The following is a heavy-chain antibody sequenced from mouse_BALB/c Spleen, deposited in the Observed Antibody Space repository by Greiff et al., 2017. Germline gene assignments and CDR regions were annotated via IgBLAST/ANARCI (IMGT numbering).Heavy chain of an antibody. Sequence: QVTLKESGPGILQPSQTLSLTCSFSGFSLSTSGMGVGWIRQPSGKGLVWLAHIWWDADKRYNPALKSRLTISKDTSSNQVFLKIASVDTADTATYYGAQIAPYDYDGAWFAYWGQGTLVTVSA. CDR3: AQIAPYDYDGAWFAY. D-gene: IGHD2-4*01. V-gene: IGHV8-8*01. CDR2: IWWDADK. CDR1: GFSLSTSGMG. J-gene: IGHJ3*01.